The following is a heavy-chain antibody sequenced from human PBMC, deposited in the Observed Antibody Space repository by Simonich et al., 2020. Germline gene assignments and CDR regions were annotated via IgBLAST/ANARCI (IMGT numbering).Heavy chain of an antibody. CDR3: AREVEAGNAFDI. CDR2: ISSSSSYK. V-gene: IGHV3-21*01. J-gene: IGHJ3*02. CDR1: GFTFSSYS. Sequence: EVQLVESGGGLVKPGGSLRLSCAASGFTFSSYSMNWVRQAPGKVLKWFSSISSSSSYKYYADSVKGRFTISRDNAKNSLYLQMNSLRAEDTAVYYCAREVEAGNAFDIWGQGTMVTVSS.